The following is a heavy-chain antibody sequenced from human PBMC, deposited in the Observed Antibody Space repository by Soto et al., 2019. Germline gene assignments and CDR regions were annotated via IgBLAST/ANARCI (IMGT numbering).Heavy chain of an antibody. CDR2: ILHDETP. D-gene: IGHD2-21*01. CDR3: ARILWSSRRDALDI. V-gene: IGHV3-23*01. Sequence: PGGSLRLSCAASGFTFSTYAMTWVRQAPGRGLEWVSTILHDETPFYTDSVKGRFTISRDNVRGTLYLQMNGLRVEDAALYFCARILWSSRRDALDIWGQGTTVTVSS. CDR1: GFTFSTYA. J-gene: IGHJ6*02.